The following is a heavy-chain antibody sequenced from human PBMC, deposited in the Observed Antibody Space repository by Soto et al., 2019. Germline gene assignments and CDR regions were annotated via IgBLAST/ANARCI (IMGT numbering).Heavy chain of an antibody. J-gene: IGHJ5*02. V-gene: IGHV4-31*03. CDR2: IYYSGST. D-gene: IGHD6-13*01. CDR1: GGSISSGGYY. Sequence: PSETLSLTCTVSGGSISSGGYYWSWIRQHPGKGLEWIGYIYYSGSTYYNPSLKSRVTISVDTSKNQFSLKLSSVTAADTAVYYCARVEAAARQRFDPWGQGTLVTVSS. CDR3: ARVEAAARQRFDP.